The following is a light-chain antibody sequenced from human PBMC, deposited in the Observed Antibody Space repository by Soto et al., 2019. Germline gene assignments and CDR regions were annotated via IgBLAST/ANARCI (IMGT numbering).Light chain of an antibody. CDR1: QSVSSY. V-gene: IGKV3-11*01. J-gene: IGKJ2*01. CDR2: EAS. CDR3: QQRSNWYT. Sequence: EIVLTQSPATLSLSPGERATLSCRASQSVSSYLAWYQQKPGQAPRLLIYEASNRATGIPARFSGSGSGTDFTLTISSLEPEDFAVYYCQQRSNWYTFGQVTKLEIK.